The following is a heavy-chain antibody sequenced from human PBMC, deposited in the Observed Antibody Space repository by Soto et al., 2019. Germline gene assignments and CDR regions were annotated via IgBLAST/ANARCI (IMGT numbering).Heavy chain of an antibody. V-gene: IGHV3-7*05. Sequence: GGSLRLSCVVSEFTFSGHWMTWVRQAPGKGLEWVANINQDGSEKYYVDSVKGRFTISRDNAKNILYLQMHSLTADDTADYYCAKGQGPGSYSWSFDYWGQGDLVTVSS. CDR1: EFTFSGHW. D-gene: IGHD3-10*01. J-gene: IGHJ4*02. CDR2: INQDGSEK. CDR3: AKGQGPGSYSWSFDY.